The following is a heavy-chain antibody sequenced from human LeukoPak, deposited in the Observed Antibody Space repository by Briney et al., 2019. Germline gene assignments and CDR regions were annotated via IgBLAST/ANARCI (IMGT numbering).Heavy chain of an antibody. D-gene: IGHD3-10*01. CDR3: ARDMDNYGSEGEPAFDY. V-gene: IGHV3-23*01. Sequence: PGGSLRLSCAASGFPFSSYAMSWVRQAPGEGLQWVSSISGSGSSTYYADSVRGRFTISRDNSKNTVYLQMNSLRAEDTAVYYCARDMDNYGSEGEPAFDYWGQGTLVTVSS. CDR2: ISGSGSST. J-gene: IGHJ4*02. CDR1: GFPFSSYA.